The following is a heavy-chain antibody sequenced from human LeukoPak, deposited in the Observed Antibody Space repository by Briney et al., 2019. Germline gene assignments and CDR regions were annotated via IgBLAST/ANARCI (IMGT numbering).Heavy chain of an antibody. J-gene: IGHJ5*02. D-gene: IGHD5-18*01. Sequence: PGGSLRLSCAASGFTFSSYSMNWVRQAPGKGLEWVSYISSSSSTIYYADSVKGRFTISRDNAKNSLYLQMNSLRAEDTAVYYCTTDSRKRYTHNWFDPWGQGTLVTVSS. CDR1: GFTFSSYS. CDR3: TTDSRKRYTHNWFDP. CDR2: ISSSSSTI. V-gene: IGHV3-48*01.